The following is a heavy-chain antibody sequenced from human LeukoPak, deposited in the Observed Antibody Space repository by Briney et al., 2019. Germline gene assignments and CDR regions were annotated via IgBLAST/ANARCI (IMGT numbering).Heavy chain of an antibody. CDR3: ARAGDYYDSSGYYSLDY. V-gene: IGHV1-69*04. D-gene: IGHD3-22*01. CDR2: IIPILGIA. J-gene: IGHJ4*02. CDR1: GGTFSSYA. Sequence: ASVKVSCKASGGTFSSYAISWVRQAPGQGLEWMGRIIPILGIANYAQKFQGRVTITADKSTSTAYMELSSLRSEDTAVYYCARAGDYYDSSGYYSLDYWGQGTLVTVSS.